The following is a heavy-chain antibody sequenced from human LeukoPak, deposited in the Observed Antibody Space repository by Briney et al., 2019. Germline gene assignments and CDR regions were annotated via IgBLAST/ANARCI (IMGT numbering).Heavy chain of an antibody. J-gene: IGHJ3*02. D-gene: IGHD1-26*01. V-gene: IGHV3-7*01. CDR1: GFTFTSYW. CDR3: ARDSGIDGRAPCDI. CDR2: INQEGSEK. Sequence: GGTLRLFCATSGFTFTSYWMSWVRQAPGKGLEWVANINQEGSEKYCVDSAKGRFTISRDNAKKAVYLQMNSLRAEDTAVYYCARDSGIDGRAPCDIWGQGTMVSVSS.